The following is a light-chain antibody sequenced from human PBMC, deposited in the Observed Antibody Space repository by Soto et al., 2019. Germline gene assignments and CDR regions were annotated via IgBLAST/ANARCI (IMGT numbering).Light chain of an antibody. Sequence: EIVMTQSPATLSVSPGERATLSCRASQSISFNLAWYQQRPGQAPRFLIYGASLRATGIPARFSGSGSGTEFTLTISSLQSEDFAVYYCQQYDNGRTFGRGTKVEV. V-gene: IGKV3-15*01. CDR2: GAS. J-gene: IGKJ1*01. CDR1: QSISFN. CDR3: QQYDNGRT.